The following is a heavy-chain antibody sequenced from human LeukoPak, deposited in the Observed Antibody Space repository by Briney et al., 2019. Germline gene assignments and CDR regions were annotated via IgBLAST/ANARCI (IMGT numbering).Heavy chain of an antibody. J-gene: IGHJ4*02. CDR3: AKMPVSYSSGWSNFDY. CDR1: GFTFSSYA. CDR2: ISGSAAST. V-gene: IGHV3-23*01. Sequence: GGSLRLSCAASGFTFSSYAMSWVRQAPGKGLEWISGISGSAASTYYAGSVKGRFTISRDNSKDTLYLQMNSLRAEDTAVYFCAKMPVSYSSGWSNFDYWGQGTLVTVSS. D-gene: IGHD6-19*01.